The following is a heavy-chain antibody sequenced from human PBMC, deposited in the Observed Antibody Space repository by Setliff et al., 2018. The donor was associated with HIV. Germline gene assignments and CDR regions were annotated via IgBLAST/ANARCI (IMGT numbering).Heavy chain of an antibody. CDR1: GYTFTSYG. Sequence: ASVKVSCKASGYTFTSYGMNWARQAPGQGLEWMGWINTYTGNPTYAQDFTGRFVFSLDTSVSTAYLQISSLKAEDIAVYYCARDGYYDDSSGHLAYYFDYWGQETLVTVSS. CDR2: INTYTGNP. D-gene: IGHD3-22*01. J-gene: IGHJ4*02. V-gene: IGHV7-4-1*02. CDR3: ARDGYYDDSSGHLAYYFDY.